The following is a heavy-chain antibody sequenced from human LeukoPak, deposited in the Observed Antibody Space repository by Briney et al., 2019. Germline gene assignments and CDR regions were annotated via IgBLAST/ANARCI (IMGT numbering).Heavy chain of an antibody. D-gene: IGHD6-6*01. CDR3: ARPREWFSSSSGSLAWFDP. J-gene: IGHJ5*02. CDR2: IYTSGST. CDR1: GGSIRSGSYY. Sequence: SQTLSLTCTVSGGSIRSGSYYWSWIRQPAGMGLEWIGRIYTSGSTNYHHSLKSRVTISVDTSKNQFSLKLSSVTAADTAVYYCARPREWFSSSSGSLAWFDPWGQGTLVTVSS. V-gene: IGHV4-61*02.